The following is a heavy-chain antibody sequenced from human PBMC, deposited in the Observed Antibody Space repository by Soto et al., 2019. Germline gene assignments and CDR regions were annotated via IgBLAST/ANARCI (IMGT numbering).Heavy chain of an antibody. CDR1: GFSLNTDGEG. CDR2: IYWDDDE. J-gene: IGHJ4*02. CDR3: AHSRNLITEDAQVGDFDY. Sequence: QITLKESGPTQVKPTQTLTLTCSFSGFSLNTDGEGVGWVRQPPGEALEWLALIYWDDDERYSPSLKTRLTITKVPSKNPVVLIMTNMDPVDTATYYCAHSRNLITEDAQVGDFDYWGQGTLVTVSS. V-gene: IGHV2-5*02. D-gene: IGHD3-10*01.